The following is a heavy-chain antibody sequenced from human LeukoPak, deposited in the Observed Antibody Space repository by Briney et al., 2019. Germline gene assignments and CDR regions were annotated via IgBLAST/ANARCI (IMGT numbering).Heavy chain of an antibody. CDR2: IKQDGSEK. D-gene: IGHD1-14*01. V-gene: IGHV3-7*03. CDR3: TTSDHAYYYYYMDV. CDR1: GFTFSSYW. J-gene: IGHJ6*03. Sequence: GGSLRLSCVASGFTFSSYWMSWVRQAPGKGLEWVANIKQDGSEKYYVDSVKGRFTISRDNAKNSLYLQMNSLKTEDTAVYYCTTSDHAYYYYYMDVWGKGTTVTVSS.